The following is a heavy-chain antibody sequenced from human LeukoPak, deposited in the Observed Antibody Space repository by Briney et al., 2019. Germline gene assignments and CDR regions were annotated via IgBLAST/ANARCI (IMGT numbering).Heavy chain of an antibody. CDR3: AKDRGGYCSSTSCYTVDY. J-gene: IGHJ4*02. D-gene: IGHD2-2*02. CDR2: IYSGGST. V-gene: IGHV3-53*01. CDR1: GFTFRSYT. Sequence: GRSLRLSCAASGFTFRSYTMHWVRQAPGKGLEWVSVIYSGGSTYYADSVKGRFTISRDNSKNTLYLQMNSLRAEDTAVYYCAKDRGGYCSSTSCYTVDYWGQGTLVTVSS.